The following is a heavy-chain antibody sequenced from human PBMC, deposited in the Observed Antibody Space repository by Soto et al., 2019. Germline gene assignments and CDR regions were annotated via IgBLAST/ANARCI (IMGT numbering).Heavy chain of an antibody. V-gene: IGHV3-33*01. J-gene: IGHJ4*02. D-gene: IGHD3-9*01. Sequence: GGSLRLSCAASGFTFSSYGMHWVRQAPGKGLEWVAVIWYDGSNKYYADSVKGRFTISRDNSKNTLYLQMNSLRAEDTAVYYCARDVRYFDWLWTLGYWGQGTLVTVSS. CDR1: GFTFSSYG. CDR2: IWYDGSNK. CDR3: ARDVRYFDWLWTLGY.